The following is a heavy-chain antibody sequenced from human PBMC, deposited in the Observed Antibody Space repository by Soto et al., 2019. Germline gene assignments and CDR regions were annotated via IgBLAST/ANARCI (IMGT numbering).Heavy chain of an antibody. J-gene: IGHJ6*02. V-gene: IGHV3-73*01. D-gene: IGHD5-12*01. CDR3: ARGEVATMRFAYYYYGMDV. Sequence: VGSLRLSCAVSGFTFSGSAMHWVRQASGKGLEWVGRIRSKANNYATAYAASVKGRFTFSRDDSKNTAYLQMNSLRTEDTAVYYCARGEVATMRFAYYYYGMDVWGQGTTVTVSS. CDR2: IRSKANNYAT. CDR1: GFTFSGSA.